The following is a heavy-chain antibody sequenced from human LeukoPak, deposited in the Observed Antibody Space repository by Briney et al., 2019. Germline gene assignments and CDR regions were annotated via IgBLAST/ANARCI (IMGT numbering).Heavy chain of an antibody. D-gene: IGHD1-26*01. CDR2: ISSSGSTI. V-gene: IGHV3-11*04. Sequence: GGSLRLSYAASGFTFSDYYMSWIRQAPGKGLEWVSYISSSGSTIYYADSVKGRFTISRDNAKNSLYLQMNSLRAEDTAVYYCARVGWEPQYYDALDIWGQGTMVTVSS. J-gene: IGHJ3*02. CDR3: ARVGWEPQYYDALDI. CDR1: GFTFSDYY.